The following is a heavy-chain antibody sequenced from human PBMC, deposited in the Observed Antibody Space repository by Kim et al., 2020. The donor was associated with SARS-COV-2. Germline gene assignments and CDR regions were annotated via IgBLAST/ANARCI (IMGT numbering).Heavy chain of an antibody. D-gene: IGHD2-2*01. CDR2: ISSSSSTI. V-gene: IGHV3-48*04. Sequence: GGSLRLSCAASGFTFSSYSMNWVRQAPGKGLEWVSYISSSSSTIYYADSVKGRFTISRDNAKNSLYLQMNSLRAEDTAVYYCARDSCSSTSCYPYYYYYGMDVWGQGTTVTVSS. CDR1: GFTFSSYS. CDR3: ARDSCSSTSCYPYYYYYGMDV. J-gene: IGHJ6*02.